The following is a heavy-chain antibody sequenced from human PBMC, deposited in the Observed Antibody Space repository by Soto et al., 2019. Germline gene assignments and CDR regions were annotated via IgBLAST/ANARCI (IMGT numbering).Heavy chain of an antibody. V-gene: IGHV1-18*01. D-gene: IGHD2-8*01. CDR3: ARGGKYCTNGVCSWYGMDV. Sequence: QVQLVQSGAEVKKPGASVKVSCKASGYTFTSDGISWVRQAPGQGLERMGWISAYNGNTNYAQKFQGNVTMTTDTSTSTAYMELRRLRADDTAVYYCARGGKYCTNGVCSWYGMDVWGQGTTVTVSS. CDR2: ISAYNGNT. J-gene: IGHJ6*02. CDR1: GYTFTSDG.